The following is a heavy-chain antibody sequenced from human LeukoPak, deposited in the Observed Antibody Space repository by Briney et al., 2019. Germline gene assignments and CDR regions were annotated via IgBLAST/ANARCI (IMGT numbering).Heavy chain of an antibody. J-gene: IGHJ4*02. V-gene: IGHV1-58*01. CDR2: IVVGSGNT. D-gene: IGHD6-19*01. Sequence: SVKVSCKASGFTFTSSPLQWVRQPRGQRLERIGWIVVGSGNTNYAQNFQERVTITRDMSTNTAYMELSSLRSEDTAVYYCATGSGWYSPDYWGQGTLVTVSS. CDR1: GFTFTSSP. CDR3: ATGSGWYSPDY.